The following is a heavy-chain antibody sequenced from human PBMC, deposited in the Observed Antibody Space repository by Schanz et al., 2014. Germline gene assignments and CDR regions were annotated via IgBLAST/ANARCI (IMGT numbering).Heavy chain of an antibody. CDR3: ARDGVDAAAGGNY. CDR1: GYTFTSHG. D-gene: IGHD6-13*01. CDR2: INPSGGST. J-gene: IGHJ4*02. Sequence: QVQLVQSGAEVKKPGASVKVSCKASGYTFTSHGISWVRQAPGQGLEWMGMINPSGGSTTYAQKFQGRATMTRDTSTSTVYMELSSLRSEDTAVYYCARDGVDAAAGGNYWGQGTLVTVSA. V-gene: IGHV1-46*03.